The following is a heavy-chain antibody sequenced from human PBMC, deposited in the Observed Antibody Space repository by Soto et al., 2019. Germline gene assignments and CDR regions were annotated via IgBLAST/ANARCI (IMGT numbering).Heavy chain of an antibody. CDR2: IKSKTDGGTT. V-gene: IGHV3-15*01. Sequence: AGGSLRLSCAASGFTFSNAWMSWVRQAPGKGLEWVGRIKSKTDGGTTDYAAPVKGRFTISRDDSKNTLYLRMNSLKTEDTAVYYCTGSSSEAGDFDYWGQGTLVTVSS. D-gene: IGHD6-6*01. J-gene: IGHJ4*02. CDR1: GFTFSNAW. CDR3: TGSSSEAGDFDY.